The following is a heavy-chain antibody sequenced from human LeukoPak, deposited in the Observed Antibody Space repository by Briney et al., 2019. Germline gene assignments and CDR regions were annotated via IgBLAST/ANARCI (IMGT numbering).Heavy chain of an antibody. Sequence: SQTLSLTCTVSGGSISSGSYYWSWIRQPAGKGLEWIGRIYTSGSTNYNPSLKSRVTISVDTSKNQFSLKLSSVTAADTAVYYCARDDGYSYRKGVDRFDYWGQGTLVTVSS. CDR3: ARDDGYSYRKGVDRFDY. CDR1: GGSISSGSYY. CDR2: IYTSGST. J-gene: IGHJ4*02. D-gene: IGHD5-18*01. V-gene: IGHV4-61*02.